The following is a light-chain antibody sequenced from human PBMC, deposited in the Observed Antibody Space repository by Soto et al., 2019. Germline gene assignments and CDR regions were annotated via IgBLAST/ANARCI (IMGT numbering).Light chain of an antibody. J-gene: IGKJ1*01. Sequence: EIVLTQSPGTLSLSPGKRATLSCRASQSVSSNLAWYQQKPGQAPRLLIYGASTRATGIPARFSGSGSGTEFTLTISSLQSEDFAVYYCQQYNNWHPVTFGQGTKVDIK. CDR3: QQYNNWHPVT. CDR1: QSVSSN. V-gene: IGKV3-15*01. CDR2: GAS.